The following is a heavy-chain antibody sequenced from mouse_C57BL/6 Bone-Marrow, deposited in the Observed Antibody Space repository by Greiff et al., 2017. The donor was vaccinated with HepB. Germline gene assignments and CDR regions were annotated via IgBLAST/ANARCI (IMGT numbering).Heavy chain of an antibody. Sequence: EVQVVESGGGLVKPGGSLKLSCAASGFTFSDYGMHWVRQAPEKGLEWVAYISSCSSTIYYADTVKGRFTISRDNAKNTLLLQMTSLRSEDTAMYYCARWPILCDYAMDYSCQGTSVTVSS. V-gene: IGHV5-17*01. CDR1: GFTFSDYG. D-gene: IGHD1-1*01. J-gene: IGHJ4*01. CDR3: ARWPILCDYAMDY. CDR2: ISSCSSTI.